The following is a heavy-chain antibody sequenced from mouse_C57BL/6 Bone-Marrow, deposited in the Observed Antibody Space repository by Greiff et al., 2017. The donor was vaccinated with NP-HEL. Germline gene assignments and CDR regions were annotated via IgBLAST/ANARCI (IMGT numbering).Heavy chain of an antibody. CDR3: ARRLYYDYEGNYFDY. CDR1: GYTFTDYN. CDR2: INPNNGGT. D-gene: IGHD2-4*01. V-gene: IGHV1-18*01. J-gene: IGHJ2*01. Sequence: VQLQQSGPELVKPGASVKIPCKASGYTFTDYNMDWVKQSHGKSLEWLGDINPNNGGTIYNQKFKGKATLTVDKSSSTAYMELRSLTSEDTAVYYCARRLYYDYEGNYFDYWGQGTTLTVSS.